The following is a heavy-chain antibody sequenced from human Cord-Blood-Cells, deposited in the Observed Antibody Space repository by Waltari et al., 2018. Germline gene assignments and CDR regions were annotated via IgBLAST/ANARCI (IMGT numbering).Heavy chain of an antibody. CDR1: GGSFSGYY. D-gene: IGHD6-6*01. Sequence: QVQLQQWGAGLLKPSETLSLTCAVYGGSFSGYYWSWIRQPPGKGLEWIGEINHSGRTNSNPALKSRVTISLDTSKNQFSLKLSSVTAADTAVYYCARGPGQLVRGYFDYWGQGTLVTVSS. V-gene: IGHV4-34*01. CDR2: INHSGRT. CDR3: ARGPGQLVRGYFDY. J-gene: IGHJ4*02.